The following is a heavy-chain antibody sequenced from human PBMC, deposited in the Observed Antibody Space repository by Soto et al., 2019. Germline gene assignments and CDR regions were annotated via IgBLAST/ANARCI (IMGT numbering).Heavy chain of an antibody. CDR1: GGSISSGGYY. Sequence: QVQLQESGPGLMKPSQTLSLTCTVSGGSISSGGYYWSWIRQHPGKGLEWIGYIYYSGSTYYNPSLKSRVTISVDTSKNQFSLKLSSVTAADTAVYYCARSRYYYGGWFDPWGQGTLVTVSS. J-gene: IGHJ5*02. CDR3: ARSRYYYGGWFDP. D-gene: IGHD3-10*01. CDR2: IYYSGST. V-gene: IGHV4-31*03.